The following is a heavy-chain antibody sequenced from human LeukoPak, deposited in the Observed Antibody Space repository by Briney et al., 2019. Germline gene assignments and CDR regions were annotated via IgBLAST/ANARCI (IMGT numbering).Heavy chain of an antibody. D-gene: IGHD6-13*01. CDR2: IYYSGST. CDR3: AAAAAGTEGSFDY. Sequence: SETLSLTCTVSGGSISSSSYYWGWIRQPPGKGLEWIGSIYYSGSTYYNPSLKSRVTISVDKSKNQFSLKLSSVTAADTAVYYCAAAAAGTEGSFDYWGQGTLVTVSS. CDR1: GGSISSSSYY. J-gene: IGHJ4*02. V-gene: IGHV4-39*07.